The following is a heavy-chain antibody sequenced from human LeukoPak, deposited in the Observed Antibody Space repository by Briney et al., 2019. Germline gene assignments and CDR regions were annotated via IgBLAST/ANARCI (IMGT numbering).Heavy chain of an antibody. D-gene: IGHD3-10*01. J-gene: IGHJ4*02. CDR3: ASPWSSMVRGVRDYFDY. V-gene: IGHV3-30*03. CDR2: VSFDESNK. Sequence: PGRSLRLSCAASGFSFSDYGMHWVRQAPGKGLDWVAVVSFDESNKYYADSVKGRFTISRDNSKNTLYLQMNSLRAEDTAVYYCASPWSSMVRGVRDYFDYWGQGTLVTVSS. CDR1: GFSFSDYG.